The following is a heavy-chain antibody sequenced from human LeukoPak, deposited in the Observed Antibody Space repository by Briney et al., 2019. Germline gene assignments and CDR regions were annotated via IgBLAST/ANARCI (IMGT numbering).Heavy chain of an antibody. CDR3: AKMDIVATIYWFDP. V-gene: IGHV4-61*02. CDR1: GGSISSGSYY. Sequence: PSETLSLTCTVSGGSISSGSYYWSWIRQPAGKGLEWIGRIYTSGSTNYNPSLKSRVTISVDTSKNQFSLKLSSVTAADTAVYYCAKMDIVATIYWFDPWGQGTLVTVSS. CDR2: IYTSGST. D-gene: IGHD5-12*01. J-gene: IGHJ5*02.